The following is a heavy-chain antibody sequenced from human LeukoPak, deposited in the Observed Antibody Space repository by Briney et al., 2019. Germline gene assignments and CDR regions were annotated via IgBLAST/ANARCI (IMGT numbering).Heavy chain of an antibody. V-gene: IGHV4-34*01. CDR1: GGSFSGYY. CDR3: ARGPDSSGWYRAGYYFDY. D-gene: IGHD6-19*01. J-gene: IGHJ4*02. CDR2: INHSGST. Sequence: SETLSLTCAVYGGSFSGYYWSWIRQPPGKGLEWIGEINHSGSTNYNPSLKSRVTISVDTSKNQFSLKLSSVTAADTAVYYCARGPDSSGWYRAGYYFDYWGQGTLVTVSS.